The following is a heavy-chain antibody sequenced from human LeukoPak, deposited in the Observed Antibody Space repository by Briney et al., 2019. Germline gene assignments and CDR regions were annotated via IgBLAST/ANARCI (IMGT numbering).Heavy chain of an antibody. CDR1: GFTFSSYS. CDR3: ARDSDYGDYRYYFDY. V-gene: IGHV3-21*01. CDR2: ISSSSSYI. Sequence: PGGSRRLSCAASGFTFSSYSMNWVRQAPGKGLEWVSSISSSSSYIYYADSVKGRFTISRDNAKNSLYLQMNSLRAEDTAVYYCARDSDYGDYRYYFDYWGQGTLVTVSS. D-gene: IGHD4-17*01. J-gene: IGHJ4*02.